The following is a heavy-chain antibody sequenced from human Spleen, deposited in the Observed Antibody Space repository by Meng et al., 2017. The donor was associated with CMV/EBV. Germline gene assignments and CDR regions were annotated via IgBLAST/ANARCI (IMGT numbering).Heavy chain of an antibody. J-gene: IGHJ5*02. Sequence: SGYTFSGYYIHWVRQAPGQGLEWMGYISPSSGGSNYAQKFHGRVTMTRDTSISTAYMELSSLKSDDTAVYFCARGYCSSLSCHNYFDPWGQGTLVTVSS. CDR2: ISPSSGGS. CDR3: ARGYCSSLSCHNYFDP. D-gene: IGHD2-2*01. V-gene: IGHV1-2*02. CDR1: GYTFSGYY.